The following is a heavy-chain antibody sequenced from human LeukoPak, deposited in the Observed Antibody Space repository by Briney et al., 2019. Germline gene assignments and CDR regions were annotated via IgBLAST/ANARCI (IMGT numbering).Heavy chain of an antibody. CDR3: ARGTGRGGYNFEN. J-gene: IGHJ4*02. CDR2: MSSSSSTI. D-gene: IGHD3-16*01. CDR1: GFTVSSNY. Sequence: GGSLRLSCAASGFTVSSNYMSWVRQAPGKGLEWVSYMSSSSSTIYYADSVKGRFTISRDNAKNSLYLQMNSLRPEDTAVYFCARGTGRGGYNFENWGQGTLVTVSS. V-gene: IGHV3-48*01.